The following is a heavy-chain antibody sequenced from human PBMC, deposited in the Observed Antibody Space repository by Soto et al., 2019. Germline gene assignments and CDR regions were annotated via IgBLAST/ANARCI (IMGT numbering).Heavy chain of an antibody. Sequence: SVKVSCKASGGTFSSYAISWVRQAPGQGLEWMGGINPIFGTPHYAQKYQGRVTITADTFTNTAYMELTRLTSDDTAVYFCAREGRNFDYWGQGTLVTVYS. CDR1: GGTFSSYA. J-gene: IGHJ4*02. CDR3: AREGRNFDY. V-gene: IGHV1-69*06. CDR2: INPIFGTP.